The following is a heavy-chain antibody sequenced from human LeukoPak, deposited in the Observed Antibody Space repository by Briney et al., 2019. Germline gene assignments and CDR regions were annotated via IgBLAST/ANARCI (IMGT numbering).Heavy chain of an antibody. J-gene: IGHJ4*02. V-gene: IGHV3-23*01. Sequence: GGSLRLSCAASGFTFSSYAMSWVRQAPGKGLEWVSAISGSGGSTYHADSVKGRFTISRDNSKNTLYLQMNSLRAEDTAVYYCAKEPLEDDSWSGYLYITPMGFDYWGQGTLVTVSS. CDR1: GFTFSSYA. D-gene: IGHD3-3*01. CDR2: ISGSGGST. CDR3: AKEPLEDDSWSGYLYITPMGFDY.